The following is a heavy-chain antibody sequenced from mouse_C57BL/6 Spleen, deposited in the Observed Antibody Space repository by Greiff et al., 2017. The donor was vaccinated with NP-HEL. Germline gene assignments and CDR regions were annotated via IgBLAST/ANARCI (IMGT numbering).Heavy chain of an antibody. V-gene: IGHV3-1*01. J-gene: IGHJ3*01. Sequence: EVQGVESGPGMVKPSQSLSLTCTVTGYSITSGYDWHWIRHFPGNKLEWMGYIRYSGSTNYNPSLKSRISITHDTSKNHFYLKVNSVTTEDTATYYCASGEPWFAYWGQGTLVTVSA. CDR3: ASGEPWFAY. CDR1: GYSITSGYD. CDR2: IRYSGST.